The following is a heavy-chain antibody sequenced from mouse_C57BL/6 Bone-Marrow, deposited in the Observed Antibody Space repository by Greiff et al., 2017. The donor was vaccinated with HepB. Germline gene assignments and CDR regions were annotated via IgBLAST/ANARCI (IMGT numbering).Heavy chain of an antibody. J-gene: IGHJ1*03. Sequence: EVQLMESGAGLVKPGGSLKLSCAASGFSFSSYAMSWVRQTPEKRLEWVAYISSGGDYIYYADTVKCRFIIYSYMARHTLYLQMSVLKSEHTALYYCTRDPAHWYFDVWGTGTTVTVSS. CDR2: ISSGGDYI. V-gene: IGHV5-9-1*02. D-gene: IGHD1-2*01. CDR1: GFSFSSYA. CDR3: TRDPAHWYFDV.